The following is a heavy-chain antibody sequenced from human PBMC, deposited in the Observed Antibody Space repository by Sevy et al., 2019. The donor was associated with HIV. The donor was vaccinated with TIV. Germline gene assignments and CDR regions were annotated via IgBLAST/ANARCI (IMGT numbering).Heavy chain of an antibody. V-gene: IGHV3-30*18. CDR2: ISYDGSNK. D-gene: IGHD2-15*01. J-gene: IGHJ6*02. Sequence: GGSLRLSCAASGFTFSSYGMHWVCQAPGKGLEWVAVISYDGSNKYYADSVKGRFTISRDNSKNTLYLQMNSLRAEDTAVYYCAKDAVRWSGAIYYYGMDVWGQGTTVTVSS. CDR3: AKDAVRWSGAIYYYGMDV. CDR1: GFTFSSYG.